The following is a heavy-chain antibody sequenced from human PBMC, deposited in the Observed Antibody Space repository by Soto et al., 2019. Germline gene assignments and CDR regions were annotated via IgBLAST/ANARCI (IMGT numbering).Heavy chain of an antibody. D-gene: IGHD3-3*02. CDR2: ISYDGSNK. Sequence: GGPLRLSCAASGFTFSSYAMHWVRQAPGKGLEWVAVISYDGSNKYYADSVKGRFTISRDNSKNTLYLQMNSLRAEDTAVYYCARPSIDAFDIWGQGTMVTVSS. CDR1: GFTFSSYA. CDR3: ARPSIDAFDI. J-gene: IGHJ3*02. V-gene: IGHV3-30-3*01.